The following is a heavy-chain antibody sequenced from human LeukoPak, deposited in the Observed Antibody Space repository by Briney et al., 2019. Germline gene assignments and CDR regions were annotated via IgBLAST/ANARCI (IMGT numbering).Heavy chain of an antibody. CDR1: GYRFINFW. V-gene: IGHV5-51*01. CDR3: ARRGLLGYCSGATCYYAFDI. D-gene: IGHD2-15*01. J-gene: IGHJ3*02. CDR2: IHPGYSDT. Sequence: ESLKISCQGSGYRFINFWIGWVRQTPGKGLEWMGIIHPGYSDTRYSPSFQGQVTISVDKSISTAYLQWSSLKASDTAMYYCARRGLLGYCSGATCYYAFDIRGQGIMVTVS.